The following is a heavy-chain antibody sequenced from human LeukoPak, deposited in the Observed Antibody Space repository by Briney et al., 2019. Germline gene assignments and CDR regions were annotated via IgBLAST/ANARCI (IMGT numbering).Heavy chain of an antibody. CDR1: GFTFSRYW. CDR3: ARDRGRYSGSRSEDY. V-gene: IGHV3-7*01. J-gene: IGHJ4*02. Sequence: GGSLRLSCAASGFTFSRYWMSWVRQAPGKGLEWVANIKQDGSEKYYVDSVKGRFTISRDNAKNSLYLQMNSLRAEDTAVYYCARDRGRYSGSRSEDYWGQGTLATVSS. D-gene: IGHD5-12*01. CDR2: IKQDGSEK.